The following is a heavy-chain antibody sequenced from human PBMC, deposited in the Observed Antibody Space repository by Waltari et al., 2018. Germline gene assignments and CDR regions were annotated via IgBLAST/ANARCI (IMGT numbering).Heavy chain of an antibody. CDR2: IYTSGST. J-gene: IGHJ3*02. Sequence: QVQLQESGPGLVKPSETLSLTCTVSGGSISSYYWSWIRQPAGQGLEGIERIYTSGSTNYNPSLKSRVTMSVDTSKNQFSLKLSSVTAADTAVYYCARVPPDYYDSSGYAGFAFDIWGQGTMVTVSS. V-gene: IGHV4-4*07. CDR3: ARVPPDYYDSSGYAGFAFDI. CDR1: GGSISSYY. D-gene: IGHD3-22*01.